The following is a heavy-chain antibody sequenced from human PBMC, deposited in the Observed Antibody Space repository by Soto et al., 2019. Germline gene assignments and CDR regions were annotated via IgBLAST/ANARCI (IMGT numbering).Heavy chain of an antibody. CDR2: INAGNGNT. CDR1: GYTFTSYA. Sequence: QVQLVQSGAEVKKPGASVKVSCKASGYTFTSYAMHWVRQAPGQRLEWMGWINAGNGNTKYSQKFQGRVTITRDTSASTAYMELSRLRSEDTAVYYCARVTNPYYFDYCGQGTLGTVSS. V-gene: IGHV1-3*01. J-gene: IGHJ4*02. CDR3: ARVTNPYYFDY.